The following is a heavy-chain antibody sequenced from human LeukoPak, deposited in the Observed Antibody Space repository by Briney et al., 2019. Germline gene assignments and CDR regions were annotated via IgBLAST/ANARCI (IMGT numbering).Heavy chain of an antibody. CDR1: GFTFSSYA. J-gene: IGHJ4*02. V-gene: IGHV3-30-3*01. CDR3: TTDQPQLAD. CDR2: ISYDGSNK. D-gene: IGHD6-13*01. Sequence: GGSLRLSCAASGFTFSSYAMHWVRQAPGKGLEWVAVISYDGSNKYYADSVKGRFTISRDNSKNTLYLQMNSLKTEDTAVYYCTTDQPQLADWGQGTLVTVSS.